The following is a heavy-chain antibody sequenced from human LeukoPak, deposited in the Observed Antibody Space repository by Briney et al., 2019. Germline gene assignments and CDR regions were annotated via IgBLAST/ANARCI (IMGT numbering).Heavy chain of an antibody. D-gene: IGHD1-1*01. Sequence: GGSLRLSCAASGFTFSRFGMNWVRQAPGKGLEWVSSINSGSTYTYYTESVKGRFTVSRDNAKNSLFLQMNSLRAEDTAIYYCARSLTTLTYEGYWGQGTLVTVSS. CDR2: INSGSTYT. V-gene: IGHV3-21*01. CDR3: ARSLTTLTYEGY. J-gene: IGHJ4*02. CDR1: GFTFSRFG.